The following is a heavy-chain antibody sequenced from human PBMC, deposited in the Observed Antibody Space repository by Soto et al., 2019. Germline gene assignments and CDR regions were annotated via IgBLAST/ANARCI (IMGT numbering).Heavy chain of an antibody. Sequence: QVQLQESGTGLVKASQTLSLTCTVSGCSIRSNGFGNCWSWIRQLPGQGLEWIGYIYHSGSTYYNPPIESRVTISVDTFMTQVSLRLSSVTAADTAVYYCAREVVQPAAMGNPYYYMDVWGKGTTVTVSS. CDR3: AREVVQPAAMGNPYYYMDV. CDR1: GCSIRSNGFGNC. CDR2: IYHSGST. V-gene: IGHV4-31*03. D-gene: IGHD2-2*01. J-gene: IGHJ6*03.